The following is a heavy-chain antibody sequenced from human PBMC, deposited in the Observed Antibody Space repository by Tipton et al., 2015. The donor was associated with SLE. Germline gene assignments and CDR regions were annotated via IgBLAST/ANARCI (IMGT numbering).Heavy chain of an antibody. CDR1: GFTFSYYS. D-gene: IGHD5-12*01. Sequence: SLRLSCAASGFTFSYYSMNWVRQAPGKGLEWISYITSSSSTIYYADSVKGRFTISRDNAKNSLYLQMNSLRAEDTAVYYCARDDGYDGGAFDIWGQGTMVTVS. CDR2: ITSSSSTI. J-gene: IGHJ3*02. V-gene: IGHV3-48*01. CDR3: ARDDGYDGGAFDI.